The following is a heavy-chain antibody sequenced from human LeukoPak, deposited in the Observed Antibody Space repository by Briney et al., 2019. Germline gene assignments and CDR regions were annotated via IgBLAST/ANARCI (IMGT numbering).Heavy chain of an antibody. CDR2: MNPNSGNT. D-gene: IGHD3-16*02. Sequence: ASVKVSCKASGYTFSSYDINWVRQATGQGLEWMGWMNPNSGNTGYAQSFQDRVTMTRNTSISTAYMELSSLRSEDTAVYYCARGPLHLGELSLYRLVYWGQGTLVTVSS. CDR1: GYTFSSYD. J-gene: IGHJ4*02. CDR3: ARGPLHLGELSLYRLVY. V-gene: IGHV1-8*01.